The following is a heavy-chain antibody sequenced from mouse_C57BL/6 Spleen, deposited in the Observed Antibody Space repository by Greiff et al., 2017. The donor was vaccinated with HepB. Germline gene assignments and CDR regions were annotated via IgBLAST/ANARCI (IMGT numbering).Heavy chain of an antibody. CDR2: IDPSDSET. J-gene: IGHJ1*03. V-gene: IGHV1-52*01. Sequence: VQLQQPGAELVRPGSSVKLSCKASGYTFTSYWMHWVKQRPIQGLEWIGNIDPSDSETHYNQKFKDKATLTVDKSSSTAYMQLSSLTSEDSAVYYCARKRVLTDWYFDVWGTGTTVTVSS. CDR1: GYTFTSYW. D-gene: IGHD4-1*01. CDR3: ARKRVLTDWYFDV.